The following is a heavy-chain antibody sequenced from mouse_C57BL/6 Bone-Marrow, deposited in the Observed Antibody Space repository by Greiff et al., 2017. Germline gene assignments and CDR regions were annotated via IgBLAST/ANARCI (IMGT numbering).Heavy chain of an antibody. Sequence: EVKLEESGPGLVKPSQSLSLTCSVTGYSITSGYYWNWIRQFPGNKLEWMGYISYDGSNNYNPSLKNRISITRDTSKNQFFLKLNSVTTEDTATYHCARGELWFAYWGQGTLVTVSA. V-gene: IGHV3-6*01. CDR3: ARGELWFAY. CDR1: GYSITSGYY. J-gene: IGHJ3*01. CDR2: ISYDGSN.